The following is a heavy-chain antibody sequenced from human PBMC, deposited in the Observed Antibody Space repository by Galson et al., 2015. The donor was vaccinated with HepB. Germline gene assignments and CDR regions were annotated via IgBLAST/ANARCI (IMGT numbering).Heavy chain of an antibody. Sequence: SLRLSCAASGFTFSSYSIHWVREAPGKGLEWVAIISHDGRNTYYAYSVKGRFTISSDNSRNTLYLQMNGLRSDDTAVYYCARERGAGWYEGNDYWGQGTRVVVSS. CDR1: GFTFSSYS. CDR2: ISHDGRNT. D-gene: IGHD6-19*01. CDR3: ARERGAGWYEGNDY. J-gene: IGHJ4*02. V-gene: IGHV3-30*04.